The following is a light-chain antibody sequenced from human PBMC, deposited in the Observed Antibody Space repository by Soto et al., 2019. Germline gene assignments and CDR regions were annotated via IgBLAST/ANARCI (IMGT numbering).Light chain of an antibody. CDR2: QDT. CDR3: QAWDSNTVV. V-gene: IGLV3-1*01. Sequence: SYELTQPPSVSVSPGQTASISCSGDKLGDKYACWYQQRPGQSPVLVIYQDTNRPSGVPERFSGSNSGNTATLTISGTQAMDEADYYCQAWDSNTVVFGGGTKLTVL. J-gene: IGLJ2*01. CDR1: KLGDKY.